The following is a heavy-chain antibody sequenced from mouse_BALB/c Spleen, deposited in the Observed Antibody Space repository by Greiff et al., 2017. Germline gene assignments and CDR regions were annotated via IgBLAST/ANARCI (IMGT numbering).Heavy chain of an antibody. J-gene: IGHJ4*01. D-gene: IGHD2-14*01. CDR1: GFTFTDYY. CDR3: ASDYRYDAMDY. CDR2: IRNKANGYTT. Sequence: EVKLMESGGGLVQPGGSLRLSCATSGFTFTDYYMSWVRQPPGKALEWLGFIRNKANGYTTEYSASVKGRFTISRDNSQSILYLQMNTLRAEDSATYYCASDYRYDAMDYWGQGTSVTVSS. V-gene: IGHV7-3*02.